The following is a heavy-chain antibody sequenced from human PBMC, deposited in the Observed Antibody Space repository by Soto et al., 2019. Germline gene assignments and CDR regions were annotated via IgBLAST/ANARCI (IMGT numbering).Heavy chain of an antibody. Sequence: GASVKVSCKSSGGTFSSYAISWVRQAPGQGLEWMGGIIPIFGTANYAQKFQGRVTITADESTSTAYMQLSSLRSEDTAVYYCARVEKKTDIVLDYWGQGTLVTVSS. V-gene: IGHV1-69*13. D-gene: IGHD2-8*01. CDR3: ARVEKKTDIVLDY. CDR1: GGTFSSYA. J-gene: IGHJ4*02. CDR2: IIPIFGTA.